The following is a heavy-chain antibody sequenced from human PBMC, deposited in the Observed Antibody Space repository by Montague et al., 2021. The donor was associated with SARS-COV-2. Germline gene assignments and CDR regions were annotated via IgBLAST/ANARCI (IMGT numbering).Heavy chain of an antibody. CDR2: IYSGDSTT. CDR3: AREFDC. J-gene: IGHJ4*02. Sequence: SLILSCAASGFTFSSYAMSWVRQAPVKGLEWVSIIYSGDSTTYYADSVKGRFTISRDNAKNSLFLQMNSLRAEDTAVYYCAREFDCWGQGTLVTVSS. V-gene: IGHV3-23*03. CDR1: GFTFSSYA.